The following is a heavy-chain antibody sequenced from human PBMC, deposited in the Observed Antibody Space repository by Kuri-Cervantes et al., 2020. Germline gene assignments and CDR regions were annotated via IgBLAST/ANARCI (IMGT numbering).Heavy chain of an antibody. Sequence: GGSLRLSCAASGFTFSNYGMHWVRQAPGKGLQWVAVISYDGSNKYYADSLKGRFTISRDNSKNTLYMQMNSLRAEDTAVYYCAREITEANISGSRRFDSWGQGALVTVSS. CDR2: ISYDGSNK. D-gene: IGHD6-19*01. CDR3: AREITEANISGSRRFDS. CDR1: GFTFSNYG. V-gene: IGHV3-30*19. J-gene: IGHJ5*01.